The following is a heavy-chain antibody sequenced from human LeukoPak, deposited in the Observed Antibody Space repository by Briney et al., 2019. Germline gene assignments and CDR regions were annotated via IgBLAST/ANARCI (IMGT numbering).Heavy chain of an antibody. D-gene: IGHD5-24*01. Sequence: SETLSLTCTVSGGSISSYYWSWIRQPPGKGLEWIGRIYTAGTTNYNPSLKSRVTMSVDTSKSQFSLKLNSVTAADTAVYYCARDRRDGYNSFYYFDYWGQGTLVTVSS. V-gene: IGHV4-4*07. CDR1: GGSISSYY. J-gene: IGHJ4*02. CDR2: IYTAGTT. CDR3: ARDRRDGYNSFYYFDY.